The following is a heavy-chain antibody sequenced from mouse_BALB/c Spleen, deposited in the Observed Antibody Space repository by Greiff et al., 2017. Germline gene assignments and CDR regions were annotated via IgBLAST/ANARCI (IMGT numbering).Heavy chain of an antibody. V-gene: IGHV14-3*02. J-gene: IGHJ4*01. CDR1: GFNIKDTY. CDR2: IDPANGNT. Sequence: VQLLQSGAELVKPGASVKLSCTASGFNIKDTYMHWVKQRPEQGLEWIGRIDPANGNTKYDPKFQGKATITADTSSNTVYLQLSSLTSEDTAVYYCASYGNPYAMDYWGQGTSVTVSS. D-gene: IGHD2-1*01. CDR3: ASYGNPYAMDY.